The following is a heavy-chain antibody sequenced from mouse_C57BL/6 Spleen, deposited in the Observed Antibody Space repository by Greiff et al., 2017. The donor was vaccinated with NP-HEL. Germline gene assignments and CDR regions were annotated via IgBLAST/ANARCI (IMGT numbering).Heavy chain of an antibody. CDR2: IYPGSGST. J-gene: IGHJ2*01. CDR1: GYTFTSYW. V-gene: IGHV1-55*01. Sequence: QVQLQQPGAELVKPGASVKLSCKASGYTFTSYWITWVKQRPGQGLEWIGDIYPGSGSTNYNEKFKSKATLTVDTSSSTAYMQLSSLTSEDSAVYYCARGDYYGSSYGYWGKGTTLTASS. CDR3: ARGDYYGSSYGY. D-gene: IGHD1-1*01.